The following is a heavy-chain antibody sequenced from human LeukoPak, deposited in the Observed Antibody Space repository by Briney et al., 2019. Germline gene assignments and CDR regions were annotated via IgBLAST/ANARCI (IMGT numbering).Heavy chain of an antibody. CDR1: GFTFSSYA. J-gene: IGHJ1*01. CDR2: ISYDGSNK. D-gene: IGHD2-15*01. Sequence: GGSVRLSCAASGFTFSSYAMHWVRQAPGKGLEWVAVISYDGSNKYYADSVKDRFTISRDNSKNTLCLQMNSLRAEDTALYYCAKGRGGSRQYFQHWGQGTLVTVSS. CDR3: AKGRGGSRQYFQH. V-gene: IGHV3-30-3*01.